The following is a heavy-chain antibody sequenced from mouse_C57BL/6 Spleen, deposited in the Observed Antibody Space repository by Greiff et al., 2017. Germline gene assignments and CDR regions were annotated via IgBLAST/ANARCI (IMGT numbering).Heavy chain of an antibody. CDR3: ARQGPYFDV. J-gene: IGHJ1*03. CDR2: INPSTGGT. Sequence: VQLQQSGPELVKPGASVKISCKASGYSFTGYYMNWVKQSPEKSLEWIGEINPSTGGTTYNQKFKAKATLTVDKSSSTAYMQLKSLTSEDSAVYYCARQGPYFDVWGTGTTVTVSS. D-gene: IGHD3-3*01. V-gene: IGHV1-42*01. CDR1: GYSFTGYY.